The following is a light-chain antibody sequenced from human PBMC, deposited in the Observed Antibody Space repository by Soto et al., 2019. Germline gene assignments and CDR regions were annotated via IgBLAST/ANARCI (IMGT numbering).Light chain of an antibody. J-gene: IGKJ1*01. Sequence: EIVLTQSPVTLSVSPGERATLSCRASQSVSSNLAWYQQKPGQAPRLLIYGASTRANGVPARFSGGGSGTEFTLTISSLQSEDFALYYCQRYRTFGQGTKVEIK. CDR3: QRYRT. CDR1: QSVSSN. CDR2: GAS. V-gene: IGKV3-15*01.